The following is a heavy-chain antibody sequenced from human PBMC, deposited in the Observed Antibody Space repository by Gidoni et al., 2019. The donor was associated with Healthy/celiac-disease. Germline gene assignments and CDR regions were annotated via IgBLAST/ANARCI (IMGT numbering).Heavy chain of an antibody. Sequence: EVQRVESGGGLVQPGGSLRLSCAASGFTFRSYWMHWVRQAPGKGLVWVPRINSDGSRTSYADSLKGRFTIPRDNAKNTLYLQMNSLRAGGTAVYYFARGSIIVANAFGIWGQGTMVPVSS. D-gene: IGHD5-12*01. CDR2: INSDGSRT. J-gene: IGHJ3*02. V-gene: IGHV3-74*01. CDR3: ARGSIIVANAFGI. CDR1: GFTFRSYW.